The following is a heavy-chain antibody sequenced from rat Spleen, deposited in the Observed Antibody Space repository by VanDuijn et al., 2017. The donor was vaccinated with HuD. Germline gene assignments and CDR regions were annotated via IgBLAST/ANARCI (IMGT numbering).Heavy chain of an antibody. D-gene: IGHD3-1*01. CDR1: GFTFSNYH. Sequence: EVQLVESDGGLVQPGRSLKLSCAASGFTFSNYHMAWVRQAPEKGLEWVAIISSSGTRTYYPDSVKGRFTISRDNAESTLSLQMNSLRSEDTATYYCTRDPKDVMDAWGQGASVTVSS. CDR3: TRDPKDVMDA. V-gene: IGHV5-27*01. J-gene: IGHJ4*01. CDR2: ISSSGTRT.